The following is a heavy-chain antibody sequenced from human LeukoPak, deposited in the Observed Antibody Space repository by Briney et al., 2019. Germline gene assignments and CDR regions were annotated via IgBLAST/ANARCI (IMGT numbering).Heavy chain of an antibody. CDR3: AGLVGRYSSGLYYYYFDY. CDR2: MYLSGTT. J-gene: IGHJ4*02. D-gene: IGHD3-22*01. Sequence: SATLSLSCTVSGDSINSLDLWSWVRQPPGKGLEWIGEMYLSGTTHSNPSVKSRVTISIDKSKNQFFLNLSSVTAADTAVYYCAGLVGRYSSGLYYYYFDYWGQGTLVTVSS. CDR1: GDSINSLDL. V-gene: IGHV4-4*02.